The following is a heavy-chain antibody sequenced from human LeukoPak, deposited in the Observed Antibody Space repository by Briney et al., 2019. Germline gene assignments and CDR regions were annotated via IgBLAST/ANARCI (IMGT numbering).Heavy chain of an antibody. D-gene: IGHD3-9*01. CDR2: ISSSSSYI. V-gene: IGHV3-21*01. CDR3: ARDLSRADWRFDY. CDR1: RFTFRSYG. Sequence: GGSLRLSCAASRFTFRSYGMHWVRQAPGKGLEWVSSISSSSSYIYYADSVKGRFTISRDNAKNSLYLQMNSLRAEDTAVYYCARDLSRADWRFDYWGQGIMVTVSS. J-gene: IGHJ4*02.